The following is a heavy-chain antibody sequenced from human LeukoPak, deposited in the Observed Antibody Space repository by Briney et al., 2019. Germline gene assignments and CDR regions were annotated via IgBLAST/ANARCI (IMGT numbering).Heavy chain of an antibody. V-gene: IGHV1-69*01. Sequence: GSSVKVSCKASGGTFISYAISWVRQAPGQGLEWMGGIIPIFGTANYAQKFQGRVTITADESTSTAYMELSSLRSEDTAVYYCARDPELEYWFDPWGQGTLVTVSS. CDR2: IIPIFGTA. CDR1: GGTFISYA. J-gene: IGHJ5*02. CDR3: ARDPELEYWFDP. D-gene: IGHD1-1*01.